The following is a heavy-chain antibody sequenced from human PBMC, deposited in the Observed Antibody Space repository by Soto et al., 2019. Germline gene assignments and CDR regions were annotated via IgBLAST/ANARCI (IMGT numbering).Heavy chain of an antibody. CDR3: ATEGWVYYDVWSGYSDY. J-gene: IGHJ4*02. Sequence: EVQLVESGGGLVQPGGSLRLSCAASGFTFSSYWMSWVRQAPGKGLEWVANIKEDGSDMYYVDSVKGRFTISRDNAKNTLYLQMNSLRAEDTAVYYCATEGWVYYDVWSGYSDYWGEGTLVTVSS. CDR2: IKEDGSDM. CDR1: GFTFSSYW. V-gene: IGHV3-7*01. D-gene: IGHD3-3*01.